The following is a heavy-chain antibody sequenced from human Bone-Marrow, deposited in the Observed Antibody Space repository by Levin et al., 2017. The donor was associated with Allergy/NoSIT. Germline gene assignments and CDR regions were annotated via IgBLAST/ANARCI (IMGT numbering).Heavy chain of an antibody. CDR1: GYTFRSYG. V-gene: IGHV1-18*01. J-gene: IGHJ4*02. Sequence: ASVKVSCRASGYTFRSYGLNWVRQAPGQGLEWMACIPGHDGDPVVAQKFQDRVTVTTDRSTNTAYMELRSLRSDDTAIYYCARETMTVAAMDYWGQGTLVTVSS. CDR3: ARETMTVAAMDY. D-gene: IGHD6-19*01. CDR2: IPGHDGDP.